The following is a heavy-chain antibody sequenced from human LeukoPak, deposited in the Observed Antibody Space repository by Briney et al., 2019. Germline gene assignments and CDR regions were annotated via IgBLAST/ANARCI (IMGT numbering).Heavy chain of an antibody. CDR2: ISAYNGNT. V-gene: IGHV1-18*01. Sequence: ASVKVSCKASGCTFTSYGISWVRQAPGQGLEWMGWISAYNGNTNYAQKLQGRVIMTTDTSTSTAYMELRSLRSDDTAVYYCARRSRRYYDSSGYYYDYYFDYWGQGTLVTVSS. J-gene: IGHJ4*02. D-gene: IGHD3-22*01. CDR3: ARRSRRYYDSSGYYYDYYFDY. CDR1: GCTFTSYG.